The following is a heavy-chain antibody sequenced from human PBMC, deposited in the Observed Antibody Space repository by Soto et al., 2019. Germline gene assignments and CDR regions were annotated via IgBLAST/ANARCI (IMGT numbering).Heavy chain of an antibody. CDR2: IWFDGSNR. J-gene: IGHJ4*02. CDR3: ARGSTYYFDY. Sequence: GSLRLCCAACGFTFSSYGMHWVRQAPGKGLEWMTVIWFDGSNRYYADSVKGRFTISRDNSKNTLHLQMNSLRAEDTAVYYCARGSTYYFDYWGQGTLVTVSS. V-gene: IGHV3-33*01. CDR1: GFTFSSYG.